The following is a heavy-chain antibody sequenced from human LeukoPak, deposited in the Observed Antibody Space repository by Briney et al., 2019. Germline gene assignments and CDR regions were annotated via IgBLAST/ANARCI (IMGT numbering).Heavy chain of an antibody. D-gene: IGHD4-11*01. CDR2: VYYSGTT. CDR1: GGSISLSYYY. V-gene: IGHV4-39*07. J-gene: IGHJ4*02. Sequence: SETLSLTCSVSGGSISLSYYYWGWIRQPPGKALEWIGSVYYSGTTSYNPSLKSRVTISVDTSKNQFSLKLSSVTAADTAVYYCARGRDYIRGVYWGQGTLVTVSS. CDR3: ARGRDYIRGVY.